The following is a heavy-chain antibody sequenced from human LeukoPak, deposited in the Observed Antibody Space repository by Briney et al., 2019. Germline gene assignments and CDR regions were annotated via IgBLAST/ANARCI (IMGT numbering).Heavy chain of an antibody. Sequence: SETLSLTCTVSGGSISPYFWSWIRQSPGKGLEWIGYMSNSGSTNYHPSLKSRVTISVDTSKNQFSLKLSSVTAADTAVYYCARESSYSGWFDYWGQGTLVTVSS. V-gene: IGHV4-59*01. D-gene: IGHD6-19*01. CDR3: ARESSYSGWFDY. CDR2: MSNSGST. CDR1: GGSISPYF. J-gene: IGHJ4*02.